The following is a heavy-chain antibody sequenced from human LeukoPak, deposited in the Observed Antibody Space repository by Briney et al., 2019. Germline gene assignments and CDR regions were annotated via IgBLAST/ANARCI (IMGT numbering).Heavy chain of an antibody. Sequence: NPSETLSLTCTVSGGSISSYYWSWIRQPPGRGLEWIGYIYYSGSTNYNPSLKSRVTISVDTSKNQFSLKLSSVTAADTAVYYCARYDFWSGPDVWGQGTTVTVSS. CDR1: GGSISSYY. J-gene: IGHJ6*02. CDR2: IYYSGST. D-gene: IGHD3-3*01. CDR3: ARYDFWSGPDV. V-gene: IGHV4-59*01.